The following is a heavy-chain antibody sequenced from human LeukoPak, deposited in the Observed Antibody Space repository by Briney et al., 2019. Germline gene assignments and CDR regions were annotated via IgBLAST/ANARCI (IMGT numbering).Heavy chain of an antibody. CDR2: IAGSGGST. Sequence: GGSLRLSCAASRFTFSTYAMTWVRQAPGRGLQWVSSIAGSGGSTFYADSVKGRFTISRDNSKDTLSLQMNSLRVEDTAVYYCASRREARGSFYEFDYWGQGTLVTVSS. CDR3: ASRREARGSFYEFDY. V-gene: IGHV3-23*01. CDR1: RFTFSTYA. J-gene: IGHJ4*02. D-gene: IGHD1-26*01.